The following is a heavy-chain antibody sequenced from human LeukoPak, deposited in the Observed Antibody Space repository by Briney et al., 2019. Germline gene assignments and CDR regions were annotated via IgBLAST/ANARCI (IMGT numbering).Heavy chain of an antibody. V-gene: IGHV3-48*04. Sequence: QSGGSLRLSCAASGFTFSSYSMNWVRQAPGKGLEWVSYISGSGSTIYYADSVKGRFTISRDNAKNSVYLQMNSQRAEDTAVYYCARGYYDYVWGSYRYLPDYWGQGTLVTVSS. CDR2: ISGSGSTI. J-gene: IGHJ4*02. CDR3: ARGYYDYVWGSYRYLPDY. CDR1: GFTFSSYS. D-gene: IGHD3-16*02.